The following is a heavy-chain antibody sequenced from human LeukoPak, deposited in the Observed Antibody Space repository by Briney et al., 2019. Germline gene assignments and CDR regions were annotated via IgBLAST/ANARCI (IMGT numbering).Heavy chain of an antibody. V-gene: IGHV4-38-2*02. D-gene: IGHD2-21*02. Sequence: SETLSLTCTVSGYSISSGYVWGWIRQPPGQGLEWIGSIHYGGSTYHNPSLKSRLTMSVDTSKNQFSLKLSSVTAADTAVYFCARHQVVTGLDRFDNWGQGTLVTVSS. CDR3: ARHQVVTGLDRFDN. CDR2: IHYGGST. CDR1: GYSISSGYV. J-gene: IGHJ4*02.